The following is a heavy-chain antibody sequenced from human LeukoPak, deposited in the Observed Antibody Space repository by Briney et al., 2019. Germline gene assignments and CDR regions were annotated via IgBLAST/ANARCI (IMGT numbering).Heavy chain of an antibody. CDR2: IKQDGSEK. Sequence: GGSLRLSCAASGFTFSSYWMSWVRQAPGKGLEWVANIKQDGSEKYYVDSVKGRFTISRDNAKNSLYLQMNSLRAEDTAVYYCARITYYDFWSGPSPRGAFDIWGQGTMVTVSS. CDR3: ARITYYDFWSGPSPRGAFDI. CDR1: GFTFSSYW. D-gene: IGHD3-3*01. V-gene: IGHV3-7*01. J-gene: IGHJ3*02.